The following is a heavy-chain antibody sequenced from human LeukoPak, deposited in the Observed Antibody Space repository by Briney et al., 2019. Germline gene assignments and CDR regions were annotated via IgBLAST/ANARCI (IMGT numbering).Heavy chain of an antibody. CDR1: GDSIRSFY. Sequence: SETLSLTCTVSGDSIRSFYWSWIRQPAGKGLEWIGHIYTNERTNYNPSLKTRVTMSVDTSKNQFSLKLSSVTAADTAVYYCAREAGYPARFDYWGQGTLVTVSS. CDR3: AREAGYPARFDY. D-gene: IGHD2-2*01. J-gene: IGHJ4*02. V-gene: IGHV4-4*07. CDR2: IYTNERT.